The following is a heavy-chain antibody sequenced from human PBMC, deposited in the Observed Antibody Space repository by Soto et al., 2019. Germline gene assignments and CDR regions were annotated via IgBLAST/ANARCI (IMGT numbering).Heavy chain of an antibody. J-gene: IGHJ4*02. CDR1: GFTFSSYA. D-gene: IGHD3-22*01. V-gene: IGHV3-23*01. CDR3: AKAAGSDYYPVDY. Sequence: PGGSLRLSCAASGFTFSSYAMSWFRQAPGKGLEWVSSISVSGGSTYYADSVKGRFTISRDNSKSTLFLHMNSLRAEATAVYYWAKAAGSDYYPVDYWGQGTLVTVS. CDR2: ISVSGGST.